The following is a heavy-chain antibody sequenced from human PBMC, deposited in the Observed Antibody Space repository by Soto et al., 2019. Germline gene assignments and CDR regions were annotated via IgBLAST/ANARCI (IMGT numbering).Heavy chain of an antibody. CDR2: IYYSGST. J-gene: IGHJ4*02. CDR3: ARQNLRGKDRRSEVDY. D-gene: IGHD3-16*01. Sequence: QLQLQESGPGLVKPSETLSLTCTVSGGSISSSSYYWGWIRQPPGKGLEWIGSIYYSGSTYYNPSLKSRVTISVDTSKNQFSLKLSSVTAADTAVYYCARQNLRGKDRRSEVDYWGQGTLVTVSS. CDR1: GGSISSSSYY. V-gene: IGHV4-39*01.